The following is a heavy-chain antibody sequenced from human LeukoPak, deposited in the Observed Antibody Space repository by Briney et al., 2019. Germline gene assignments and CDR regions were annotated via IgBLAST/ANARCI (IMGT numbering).Heavy chain of an antibody. Sequence: GGSLRLSCAASGFTFSSYGMHWVRQAPGKGLEWVAVIWYDGSNKYYADSVKGRFTISRDNSKNTLYLQMNSLRAEDTAVYYCAREGGARDGYSYFDYWGQGILVTVSS. CDR3: AREGGARDGYSYFDY. J-gene: IGHJ4*02. CDR2: IWYDGSNK. V-gene: IGHV3-33*01. D-gene: IGHD5-24*01. CDR1: GFTFSSYG.